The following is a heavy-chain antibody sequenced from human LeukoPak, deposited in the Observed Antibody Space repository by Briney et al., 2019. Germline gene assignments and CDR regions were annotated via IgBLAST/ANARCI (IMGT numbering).Heavy chain of an antibody. V-gene: IGHV3-7*01. CDR2: IKQDGSEK. CDR3: ARRINYYDSSGYYYVRYFDS. Sequence: PGGSLRLSCAASGFTFSSYWMSWVRQAPGKGLEWVANIKQDGSEKYYVDSVKGRFTISRDNAKNTLYLQMNSLGAEDTAVYYCARRINYYDSSGYYYVRYFDSWGQGTLVAVSS. CDR1: GFTFSSYW. J-gene: IGHJ4*02. D-gene: IGHD3-22*01.